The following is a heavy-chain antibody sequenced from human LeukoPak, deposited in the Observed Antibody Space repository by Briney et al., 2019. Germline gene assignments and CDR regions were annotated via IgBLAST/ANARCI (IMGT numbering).Heavy chain of an antibody. D-gene: IGHD3-3*01. Sequence: PSETPSLTCTVSGGSIGSGDSYWSWVRQPPGKGLEWIGYIYYIGNTYYNPSLKSRVAILIDTSKNQFSLKLSSVTAADTAVYSCARAARTSIFGVIITPFDYWGHGTLVTVSS. CDR3: ARAARTSIFGVIITPFDY. CDR1: GGSIGSGDSY. V-gene: IGHV4-30-4*08. J-gene: IGHJ4*01. CDR2: IYYIGNT.